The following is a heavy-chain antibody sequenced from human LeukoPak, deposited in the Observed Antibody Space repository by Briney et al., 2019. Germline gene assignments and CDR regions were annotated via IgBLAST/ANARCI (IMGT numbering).Heavy chain of an antibody. CDR2: ISGDGGST. Sequence: GGSLRLSCAASGFTFDDYAMHWVRQAPGKGLEWVSLISGDGGSTYYADSVKGRFTISRDNSKNSLYLQMNSLRTEDTALYYCAKDCWPYYYDSSGTDYYFDYWGQGTLVTVSS. V-gene: IGHV3-43*02. J-gene: IGHJ4*02. CDR3: AKDCWPYYYDSSGTDYYFDY. CDR1: GFTFDDYA. D-gene: IGHD3-22*01.